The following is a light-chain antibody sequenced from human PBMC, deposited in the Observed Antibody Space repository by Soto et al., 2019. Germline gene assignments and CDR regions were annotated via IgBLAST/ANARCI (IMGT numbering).Light chain of an antibody. CDR1: SSNIGSNT. J-gene: IGLJ1*01. CDR2: SNI. Sequence: QAVLTLPPSASPTPGHRVTIFCSGSSSNIGSNTVDWYQHLPGTAPKPLLYSNIQRPSGVPDRFSGSKSGTSASLAISGLQSEDESDYYRAAWDDSLNGYGFGTRTKVTVL. V-gene: IGLV1-44*01. CDR3: AAWDDSLNGYG.